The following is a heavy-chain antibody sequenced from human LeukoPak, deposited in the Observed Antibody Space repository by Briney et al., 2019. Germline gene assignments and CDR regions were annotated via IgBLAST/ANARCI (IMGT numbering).Heavy chain of an antibody. V-gene: IGHV3-30*03. CDR2: ISHDGGAK. Sequence: PGGSLRLSCGVSGFSIGNYGMHWIRQAPDKGLEWVAMISHDGGAKYYGDSVKGRLTISRDNSDNTLYLQMNSLRVEDTAVYYCAGDGGSGGWYNWFAPGGQGTLVTVPS. CDR1: GFSIGNYG. J-gene: IGHJ5*02. D-gene: IGHD3-16*01. CDR3: AGDGGSGGWYNWFAP.